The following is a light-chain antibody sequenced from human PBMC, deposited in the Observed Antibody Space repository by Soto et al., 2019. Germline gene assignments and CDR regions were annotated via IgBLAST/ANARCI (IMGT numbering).Light chain of an antibody. V-gene: IGKV3-11*01. CDR1: QSVSSY. J-gene: IGKJ2*01. CDR3: QQRSNSRFT. CDR2: DAS. Sequence: EIVLTQSPAILSLSPGERATLSCRASQSVSSYLAWHQQKPGQTPRLLIYDASNRATGIPARFSGSGSGTDFTLTISSLEPEDFAIYYCQQRSNSRFTFGQGTKLEIK.